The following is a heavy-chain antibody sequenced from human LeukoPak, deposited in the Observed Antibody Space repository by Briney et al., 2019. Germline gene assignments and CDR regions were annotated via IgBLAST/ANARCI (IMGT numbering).Heavy chain of an antibody. CDR2: ISSNGDST. Sequence: GGSLRLSSAASVFTLNTYVMHWIRPTPGEGLEYVSAISSNGDSTYYANSVKDRFTISIDSSKNTLYLQMGRLRAEDMAVYYCARSRYCSTITCYTSPNWFDPWGQGTLVTVSS. J-gene: IGHJ5*02. CDR1: VFTLNTYV. V-gene: IGHV3-64*01. D-gene: IGHD2-2*02. CDR3: ARSRYCSTITCYTSPNWFDP.